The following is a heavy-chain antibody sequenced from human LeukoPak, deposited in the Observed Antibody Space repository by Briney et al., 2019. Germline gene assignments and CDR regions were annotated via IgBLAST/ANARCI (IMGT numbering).Heavy chain of an antibody. J-gene: IGHJ4*02. D-gene: IGHD6-19*01. CDR3: ARDVSSGYFYFDY. CDR1: GFTFSSYG. CDR2: IWYDGSNK. Sequence: GGSLRLSCAASGFTFSSYGMHWVRQAPGKGLEWVAVIWYDGSNKYYADSVKGRFTISRDNSKSTLYLQMNSLRAEDTAVYYCARDVSSGYFYFDYWGQGTLVTVSS. V-gene: IGHV3-33*01.